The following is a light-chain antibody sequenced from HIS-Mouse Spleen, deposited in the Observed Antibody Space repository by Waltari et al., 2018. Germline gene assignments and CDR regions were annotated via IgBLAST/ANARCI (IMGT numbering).Light chain of an antibody. CDR1: ISDVGSYNL. V-gene: IGLV2-23*01. CDR2: EGS. CDR3: CSYAGSSTYWV. J-gene: IGLJ3*02. Sequence: QSALTQPASVSGSPGQSITISCTGTISDVGSYNLVSRYQQHPGKAPKLMIYEGSKRPSGVSNRFSGSKSGNTASLTISGLQAEDEADYYCCSYAGSSTYWVFGGGTKLTVL.